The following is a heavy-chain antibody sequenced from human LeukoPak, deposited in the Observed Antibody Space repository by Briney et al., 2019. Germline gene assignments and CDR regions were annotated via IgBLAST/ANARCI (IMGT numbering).Heavy chain of an antibody. J-gene: IGHJ1*01. D-gene: IGHD3-22*01. Sequence: GGSLRLSCAASGFTFSSYWMNWVRQAPGKGLEWVANIKQDGSEKYYVDSVKGRFTISRDNAKNSLYLQMNSLRAEDTAVYYCAKGSYDSSGYSYAEYFQHWGQGTLVTVSS. CDR3: AKGSYDSSGYSYAEYFQH. CDR1: GFTFSSYW. V-gene: IGHV3-7*01. CDR2: IKQDGSEK.